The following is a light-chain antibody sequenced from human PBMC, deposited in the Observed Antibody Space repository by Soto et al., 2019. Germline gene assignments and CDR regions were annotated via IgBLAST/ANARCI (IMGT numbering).Light chain of an antibody. Sequence: EIVLTQSPATLSLSLGERATLSCRASQSDGDYLAWYQQQPGQPPRLLISDASNRAAGIPARFSGSGSGTDFTLTISSLEPEDFAVYYCQQRGNLYTFGQGTKLEIK. CDR3: QQRGNLYT. CDR1: QSDGDY. CDR2: DAS. J-gene: IGKJ2*01. V-gene: IGKV3-11*01.